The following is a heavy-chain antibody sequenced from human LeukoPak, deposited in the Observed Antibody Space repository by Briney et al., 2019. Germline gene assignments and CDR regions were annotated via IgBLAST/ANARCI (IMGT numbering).Heavy chain of an antibody. CDR2: IYTSGST. J-gene: IGHJ3*02. D-gene: IGHD2-8*01. CDR3: ARPYCTNGVCWGAFDI. V-gene: IGHV4-61*02. CDR1: GGSISSGSYY. Sequence: SQTLSLTCTVSGGSISSGSYYWSWIRQPAGKGLEWIGRIYTSGSTNYNPSLKSRVTISVDTSKNQFSLKLSSVSAADTAVYYCARPYCTNGVCWGAFDIWGQGTMVTVSS.